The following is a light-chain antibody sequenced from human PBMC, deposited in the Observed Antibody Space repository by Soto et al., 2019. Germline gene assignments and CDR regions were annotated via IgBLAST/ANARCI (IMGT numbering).Light chain of an antibody. V-gene: IGLV1-40*01. CDR3: RSYDISLTLYV. Sequence: QSVLTQPPSVSGAPGQRVTISCNGNSSNIGANYAVHWYQHFPGTAPKLLIYRDNKRPSGVPDRFSGSKSGTSASLAIAGLQADDEADYYCRSYDISLTLYVFGTGTKLTVL. CDR1: SSNIGANYA. J-gene: IGLJ1*01. CDR2: RDN.